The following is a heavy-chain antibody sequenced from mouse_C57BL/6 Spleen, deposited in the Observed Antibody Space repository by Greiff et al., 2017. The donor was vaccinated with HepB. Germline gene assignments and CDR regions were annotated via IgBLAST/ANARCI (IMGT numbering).Heavy chain of an antibody. D-gene: IGHD2-4*01. CDR3: ARLYYDYEERYFDV. Sequence: QVQLKQSGAELVRPGTSVKVSCKASGYAFTNYLIEWVKQRPGQGLEWIGVINPGSGGTNYNEKFKGKATLTADKSSSTAYMQLSSLTSEDSAVYFCARLYYDYEERYFDVWGTGTTVTVSS. CDR2: INPGSGGT. V-gene: IGHV1-54*01. J-gene: IGHJ1*03. CDR1: GYAFTNYL.